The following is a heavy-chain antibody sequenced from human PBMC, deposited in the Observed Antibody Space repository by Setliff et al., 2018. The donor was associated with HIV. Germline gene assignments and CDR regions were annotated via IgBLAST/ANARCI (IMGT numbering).Heavy chain of an antibody. CDR3: ARASGGNSVENGFDI. Sequence: GASVKVSCKASGYTFTSYGFNWVRQAPGQGLEWMGWISAYNGNTNYAQKFHGRVTMTTDTSTRTAYMEMRGLTYDDTAVYYCARASGGNSVENGFDIWGQGTMVTVSS. D-gene: IGHD1-26*01. V-gene: IGHV1-18*01. CDR2: ISAYNGNT. J-gene: IGHJ3*02. CDR1: GYTFTSYG.